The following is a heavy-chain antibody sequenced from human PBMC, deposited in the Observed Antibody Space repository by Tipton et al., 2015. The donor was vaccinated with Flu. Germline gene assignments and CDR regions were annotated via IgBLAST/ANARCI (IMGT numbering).Heavy chain of an antibody. CDR3: ARGFMVIRHCDY. CDR2: IHYTGGT. CDR1: GGSISSSRYY. J-gene: IGHJ4*02. D-gene: IGHD2-21*01. Sequence: TLSLTCTVSGGSISSSRYYWGWLRQSPGKGLEWIGSIHYTGGTHHNPSLKSRVTISVDTSKNQFSLKLRSVTAADTAVYYCARGFMVIRHCDYWGQGSLVTVS. V-gene: IGHV4-39*07.